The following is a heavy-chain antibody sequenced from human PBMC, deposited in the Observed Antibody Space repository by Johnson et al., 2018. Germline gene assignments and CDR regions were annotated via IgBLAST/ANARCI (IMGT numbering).Heavy chain of an antibody. Sequence: VQLVESGGGLVQPGRSLRLRCAASGFTFDDYAMHWVRPAPGQGLEWVSGISWYRCRIGYADFVKGRVTITRDNAKNSLYLQMNSLRAEDTAVYYCARVGGEYFQHWGQGTLVTVYS. J-gene: IGHJ1*01. V-gene: IGHV3-9*01. CDR2: ISWYRCRI. CDR3: ARVGGEYFQH. CDR1: GFTFDDYA.